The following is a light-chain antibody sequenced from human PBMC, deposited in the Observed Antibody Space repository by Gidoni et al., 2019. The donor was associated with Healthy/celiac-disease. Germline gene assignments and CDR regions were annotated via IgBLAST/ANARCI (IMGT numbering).Light chain of an antibody. CDR3: LLSYSGARV. CDR2: DTS. V-gene: IGLV7-46*01. CDR1: TGAATSGHY. Sequence: QAVVTQEPSLTVSPGGTGALTCGSSTGAATSGHYPYWFPQKPGQAPRTLIYDTSNTHSWTPARFSGSLLGGKAALTLSGAQPEDEAEYYCLLSYSGARVFGGGTKLTVL. J-gene: IGLJ3*02.